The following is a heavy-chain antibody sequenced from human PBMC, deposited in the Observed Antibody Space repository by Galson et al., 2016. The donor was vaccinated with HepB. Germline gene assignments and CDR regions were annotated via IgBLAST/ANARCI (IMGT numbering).Heavy chain of an antibody. D-gene: IGHD3-10*01. V-gene: IGHV6-1*01. CDR1: GDSVSNNNAG. Sequence: CAISGDSVSNNNAGWYWIRQSPSRGLECLGRTFYRSNWQNDYAESVTSRISINADTARNEISLHLRSVTPEDTGVYYCARSYLLGRGFGWWGPGTPVTFSS. CDR2: TFYRSNWQN. J-gene: IGHJ4*02. CDR3: ARSYLLGRGFGW.